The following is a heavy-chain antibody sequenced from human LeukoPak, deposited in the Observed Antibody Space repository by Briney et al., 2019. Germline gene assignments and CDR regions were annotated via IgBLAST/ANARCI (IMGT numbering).Heavy chain of an antibody. Sequence: GASVKVSCKASGYTFTNYAMHWVRQAPGQRLEWMGWINAGNGNTKYSQKFQGRVTITRDTSASTAYMELSSLRSGDTAVYYCARKSTVTTYNWFDPWGQGTLVTVSS. CDR3: ARKSTVTTYNWFDP. J-gene: IGHJ5*02. CDR1: GYTFTNYA. V-gene: IGHV1-3*01. D-gene: IGHD4-17*01. CDR2: INAGNGNT.